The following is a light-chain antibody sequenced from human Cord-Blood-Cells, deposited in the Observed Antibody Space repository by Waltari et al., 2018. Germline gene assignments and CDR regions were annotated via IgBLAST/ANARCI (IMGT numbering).Light chain of an antibody. J-gene: IGLJ1*01. CDR3: SSYTSSSTLYV. V-gene: IGLV2-14*01. CDR1: SSDVGGYNY. CDR2: EVS. Sequence: QSALTQPAYVSGSPGQSITISCTGASSDVGGYNYVCCYQQHPGKAPKLMIYEVSKRPSGVSNRFSGSKSGNTASLTISGLQAEDEADYSCSSYTSSSTLYVFGTGTKVTVL.